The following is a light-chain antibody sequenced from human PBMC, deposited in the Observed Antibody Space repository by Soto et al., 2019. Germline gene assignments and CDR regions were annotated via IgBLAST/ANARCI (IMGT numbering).Light chain of an antibody. CDR1: ESVSDNY. J-gene: IGKJ4*01. CDR2: GAS. V-gene: IGKV3-20*01. CDR3: QQYGSSPLT. Sequence: IVLTQSPVTLSLSPGERATLSCRASESVSDNYLAWYQQRSGQAPRLVIYGASSRASAVPDRFSGSGSGADFTLTISRLEPEDFAVYYCQQYGSSPLTFGGGTKVDIK.